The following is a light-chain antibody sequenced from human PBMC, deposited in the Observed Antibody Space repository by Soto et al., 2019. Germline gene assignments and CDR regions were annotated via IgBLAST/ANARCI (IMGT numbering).Light chain of an antibody. J-gene: IGKJ1*01. Sequence: DIVMTQSPATLSVSPGERATLSCRASQSVSTNLAWYQRKPGQAPRLLIHGASTRATGVPARFSGTGSGTEFALTISSLQSEDLAVYYCQQYNIWPWTFGQGTKVEIK. CDR3: QQYNIWPWT. CDR2: GAS. V-gene: IGKV3-15*01. CDR1: QSVSTN.